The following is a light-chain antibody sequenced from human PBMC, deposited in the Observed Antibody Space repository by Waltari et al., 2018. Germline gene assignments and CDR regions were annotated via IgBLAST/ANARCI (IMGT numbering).Light chain of an antibody. CDR1: QVLSCF. CDR3: QQRTNWPPWT. Sequence: RASQVLSCFLAWYQQKPGQAPRLLMYDSFNRATGIPARFSGSGSETDFTLTISSLEPEDSAVYYCQQRTNWPPWTFGQGTKVEVK. J-gene: IGKJ1*01. CDR2: DSF. V-gene: IGKV3-11*01.